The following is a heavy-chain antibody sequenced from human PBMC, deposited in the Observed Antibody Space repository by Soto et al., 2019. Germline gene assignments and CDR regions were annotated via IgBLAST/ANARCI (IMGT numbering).Heavy chain of an antibody. Sequence: QITLKESGPTLVKPTQTLTLTCTFSGFSLSTSGVGVGWIRQPPVKALEWLALIYWDDNKRYSPSLKTRLTITKDTSKNQVVLTMTNMDPVDTATYYCAHRIVTNNWFDPWGQGTLVTVSS. CDR2: IYWDDNK. D-gene: IGHD3-22*01. J-gene: IGHJ5*02. CDR1: GFSLSTSGVG. CDR3: AHRIVTNNWFDP. V-gene: IGHV2-5*02.